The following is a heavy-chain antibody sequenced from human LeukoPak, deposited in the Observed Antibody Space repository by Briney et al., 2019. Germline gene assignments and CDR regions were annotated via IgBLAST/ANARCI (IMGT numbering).Heavy chain of an antibody. CDR2: ISSSSSTI. CDR3: ARDNGDYPSPYFDY. Sequence: GGSLRLSCAASGFTFSSYSMNWVRQAPGKGLEWVSYISSSSSTIYYADSVKGRFTISRDNAKNSLYLQMNSLRAEDTAVYYCARDNGDYPSPYFDYWGQGTLVTVSS. J-gene: IGHJ4*02. CDR1: GFTFSSYS. D-gene: IGHD4-17*01. V-gene: IGHV3-48*04.